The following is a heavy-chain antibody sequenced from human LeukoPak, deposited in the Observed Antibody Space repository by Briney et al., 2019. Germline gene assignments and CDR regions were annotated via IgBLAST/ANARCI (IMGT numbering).Heavy chain of an antibody. J-gene: IGHJ4*02. D-gene: IGHD2-2*03. CDR3: AKDGSGMGFDY. Sequence: GGSLRLSCAASGFTFISYGMHWVRQAPGKGLEWVAVISYDGSNKYYADSVKGRFTISRDNSKNTLYLQMNSLRAEDTVVYYCAKDGSGMGFDYWGQGTLVTVSS. CDR1: GFTFISYG. V-gene: IGHV3-30*18. CDR2: ISYDGSNK.